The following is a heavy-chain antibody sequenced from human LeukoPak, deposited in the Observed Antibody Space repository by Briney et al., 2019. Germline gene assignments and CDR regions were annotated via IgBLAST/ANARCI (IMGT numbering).Heavy chain of an antibody. Sequence: PGGSLRLSCAASRFTFSSYEMNWLPHARGEGLEWVSYISSSGSTIYYADSVRGRFTISRYNAKNSLYLDINSLRAEETDVYFCASERSSTITTLWAVARWGQGTMVTVSS. D-gene: IGHD5/OR15-5a*01. J-gene: IGHJ3*01. CDR3: ASERSSTITTLWAVAR. CDR2: ISSSGSTI. CDR1: RFTFSSYE. V-gene: IGHV3-48*03.